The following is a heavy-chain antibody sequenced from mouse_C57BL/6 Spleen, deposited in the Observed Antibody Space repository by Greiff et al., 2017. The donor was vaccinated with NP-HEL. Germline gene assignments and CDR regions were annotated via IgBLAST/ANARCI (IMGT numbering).Heavy chain of an antibody. CDR1: GFTFSDYG. J-gene: IGHJ4*01. V-gene: IGHV5-17*01. CDR3: ARRYGSSYEGLMDY. D-gene: IGHD1-1*01. Sequence: DVQLVESGGGLVKPGGSLKLSCAASGFTFSDYGMHWVRQAPEKGLEWVAYISSGSSTIYYADTVKGRFTISRDNAKNTLFLQMTSLRSEDTAMYYCARRYGSSYEGLMDYGGQGTSVTVSS. CDR2: ISSGSSTI.